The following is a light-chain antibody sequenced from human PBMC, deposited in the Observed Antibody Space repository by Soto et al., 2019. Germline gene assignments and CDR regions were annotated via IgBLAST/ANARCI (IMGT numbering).Light chain of an antibody. CDR1: QSVSSN. CDR2: GAS. J-gene: IGKJ4*01. CDR3: QRYNNWPLT. V-gene: IGKV3-15*01. Sequence: DIVMTQSPATLSVSPGERATLSCRASQSVSSNLAWYQQKPGQAPRLLIYGASIRATGVPARFSGSRSGTEFTLTINSLQSEDFAVYYCQRYNNWPLTFGGGTKVDI.